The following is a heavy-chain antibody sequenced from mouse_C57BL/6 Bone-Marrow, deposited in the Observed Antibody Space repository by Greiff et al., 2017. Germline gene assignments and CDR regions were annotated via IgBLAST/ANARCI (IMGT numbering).Heavy chain of an antibody. CDR3: ARFTNPLYYAMDY. J-gene: IGHJ4*01. Sequence: VQLQQSGPELVKPGASVKLSCKASGYTFTSYDINWVKQRPGPGLEWIGWIYPRDGSTKYNEKFKGKATLTVDTSSSTAYMELHSLISEDSAVYFCARFTNPLYYAMDYWGQGTSVTVSS. D-gene: IGHD1-1*01. V-gene: IGHV1-85*01. CDR2: IYPRDGST. CDR1: GYTFTSYD.